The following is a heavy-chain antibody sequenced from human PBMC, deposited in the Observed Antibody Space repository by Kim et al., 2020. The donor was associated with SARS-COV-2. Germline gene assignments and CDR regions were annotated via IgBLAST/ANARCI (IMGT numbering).Heavy chain of an antibody. D-gene: IGHD1-1*01. V-gene: IGHV3-74*01. J-gene: IGHJ4*02. CDR2: T. CDR3: ARRRRLGYTQDY. Sequence: TNYVDSVKGRITISRDDAKNMVYLLMNSLRAEDTAVYYCARRRRLGYTQDYCGQGTLVTVSS.